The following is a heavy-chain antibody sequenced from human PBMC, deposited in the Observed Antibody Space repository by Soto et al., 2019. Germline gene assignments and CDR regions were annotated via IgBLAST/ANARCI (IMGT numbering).Heavy chain of an antibody. J-gene: IGHJ6*02. CDR2: IKQDGSEK. Sequence: GGSLRLSCAASGFTFISYWMSWGRQAPGKGLEWVANIKQDGSEKYYVDSVKGRFTISRDNAKNSLYLQMNSLRAEDTAVYYCASGAIAARLHYYYGMDVWGQGTTVTVSS. V-gene: IGHV3-7*01. CDR3: ASGAIAARLHYYYGMDV. D-gene: IGHD6-6*01. CDR1: GFTFISYW.